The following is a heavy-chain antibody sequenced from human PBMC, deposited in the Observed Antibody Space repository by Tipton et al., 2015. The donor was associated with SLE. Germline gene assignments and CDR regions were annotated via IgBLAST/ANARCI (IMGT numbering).Heavy chain of an antibody. D-gene: IGHD3-16*01. Sequence: LRLSCAASGFTFSSYEMNWVRQAPGKGLGWTGSISYSGSTYYNPSLKSRVTMSVDTSKNQFSLKMSTVTAADTAVYYCARGGPWGSPDAFDIWGQGTMVTVSS. J-gene: IGHJ3*02. CDR3: ARGGPWGSPDAFDI. CDR2: ISYSGST. CDR1: GFTFSSYE. V-gene: IGHV4-39*07.